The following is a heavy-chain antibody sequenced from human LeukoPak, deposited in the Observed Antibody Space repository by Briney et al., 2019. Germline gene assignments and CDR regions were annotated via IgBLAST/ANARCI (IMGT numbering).Heavy chain of an antibody. D-gene: IGHD6-19*01. J-gene: IGHJ3*02. CDR2: ISGSGGST. V-gene: IGHV3-23*01. CDR3: AKQEGSGWYFDAFDI. CDR1: GFTFSSCA. Sequence: GGSLRLSCAASGFTFSSCAMSWVRQAPGKGLEWVSAISGSGGSTYYADSVKGRFTISRDNSKNTLYLQMNSLRAEDTAVYYCAKQEGSGWYFDAFDIWGQGTMVTVSS.